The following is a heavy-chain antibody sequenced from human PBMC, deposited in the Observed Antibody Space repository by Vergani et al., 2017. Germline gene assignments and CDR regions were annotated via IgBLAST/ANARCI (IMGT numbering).Heavy chain of an antibody. Sequence: QVQLQESGPGLVKPSETLSLTCTVSGGSISSYYWSWLRQPPGKGLEWIGYIYYSGSTNYNPSLKSRVTISVDTSKNQLSLRMTSVTAADTAVYYCARDSWTSELRGVYWFDTWGQGALVSVSS. CDR3: ARDSWTSELRGVYWFDT. J-gene: IGHJ5*02. CDR1: GGSISSYY. V-gene: IGHV4-59*12. D-gene: IGHD3-10*01. CDR2: IYYSGST.